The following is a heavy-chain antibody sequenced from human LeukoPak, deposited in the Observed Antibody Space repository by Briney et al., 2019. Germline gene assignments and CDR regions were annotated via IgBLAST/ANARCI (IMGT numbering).Heavy chain of an antibody. J-gene: IGHJ6*03. Sequence: GASVKVSCKASGYTFTSYYMHWVRQAPGQGLEWMGIINPSGGSTSYAQKFQGRVTMTREMSTSPVYVELSSLRSEDTAVYYCARDPHSYGYPYYYMDVWGKGTTVTVSS. V-gene: IGHV1-46*01. CDR2: INPSGGST. CDR1: GYTFTSYY. CDR3: ARDPHSYGYPYYYMDV. D-gene: IGHD5-18*01.